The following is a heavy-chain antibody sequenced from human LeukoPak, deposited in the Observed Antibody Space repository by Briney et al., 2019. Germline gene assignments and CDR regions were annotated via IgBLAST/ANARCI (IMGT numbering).Heavy chain of an antibody. CDR2: INSYSGGA. D-gene: IGHD2-15*01. CDR3: ARDFLGRSNGGSNYFGMGV. CDR1: GYSFTDYF. V-gene: IGHV1-2*04. Sequence: ASVKVSCKSSGYSFTDYFIHWVRQAPGQGPEWMGCINSYSGGAHYAQKFKGWVSLTRDTSSDTAFVELSSLRSDATAIYYCARDFLGRSNGGSNYFGMGVWGQGTTVTVSS. J-gene: IGHJ6*01.